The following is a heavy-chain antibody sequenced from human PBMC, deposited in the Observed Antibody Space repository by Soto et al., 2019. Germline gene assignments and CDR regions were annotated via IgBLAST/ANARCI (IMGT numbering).Heavy chain of an antibody. J-gene: IGHJ6*02. CDR1: GFTFSSYG. Sequence: QVQLVESGGGVVQPGRSLRLSCAASGFTFSSYGMHWVRQAPGKGLEWVAVISYDGSNKYYADSVKGRFTISRDNSKNTLYLQMNSLRAEDTAVYYCAKGFGGWYDPGHPNYYYYGMDVWGQGTTVTVSS. V-gene: IGHV3-30*18. D-gene: IGHD6-19*01. CDR3: AKGFGGWYDPGHPNYYYYGMDV. CDR2: ISYDGSNK.